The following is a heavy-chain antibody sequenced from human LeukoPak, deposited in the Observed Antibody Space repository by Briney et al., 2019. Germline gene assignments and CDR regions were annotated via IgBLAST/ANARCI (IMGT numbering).Heavy chain of an antibody. J-gene: IGHJ3*02. D-gene: IGHD3-16*01. CDR1: GGSISSSSYY. V-gene: IGHV4-39*01. CDR3: AFTQFGDAFDI. CDR2: IYYSGST. Sequence: SETLSLTCTVSGGSISSSSYYWGWIRQPPGKGLEWIGSIYYSGSTYYNPSLKSRVTISVDTSKNQFSLKLSSVTAADTAVYYCAFTQFGDAFDIWGQGTMVTVPS.